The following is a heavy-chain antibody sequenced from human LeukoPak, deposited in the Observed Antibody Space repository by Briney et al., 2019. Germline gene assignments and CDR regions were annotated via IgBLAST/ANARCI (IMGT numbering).Heavy chain of an antibody. V-gene: IGHV1-46*01. D-gene: IGHD5-18*01. Sequence: GASVKVSCKTSGYSFTSYYIHWARQAPGQGLEWMGLINPNGGSTTYAQKFRGRVTMTRDTSTSTVYVELSSLRSEDTAIYYCARAAGDTYGYRYYFDYWGQGTLVTVSS. CDR2: INPNGGST. CDR3: ARAAGDTYGYRYYFDY. J-gene: IGHJ4*02. CDR1: GYSFTSYY.